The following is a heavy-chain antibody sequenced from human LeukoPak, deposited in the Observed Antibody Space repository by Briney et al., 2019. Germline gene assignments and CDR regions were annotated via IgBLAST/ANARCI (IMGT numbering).Heavy chain of an antibody. J-gene: IGHJ4*02. D-gene: IGHD6-19*01. CDR2: IYYSGNN. CDR3: AEAKQWLDGHYEY. CDR1: GGSISTYN. Sequence: SETLSLTGTVSGGSISTYNWSGMRQPPGKGWECGVYIYYSGNNNYNPSLRSRVTISVDTSKIQCSLKVRSVTPEETAVYYCAEAKQWLDGHYEYWGQGTLVTVSS. V-gene: IGHV4-59*01.